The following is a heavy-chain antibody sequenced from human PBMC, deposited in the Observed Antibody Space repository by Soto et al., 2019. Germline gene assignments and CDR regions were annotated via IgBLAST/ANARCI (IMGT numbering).Heavy chain of an antibody. CDR2: IHDSEST. Sequence: QVKLQESGPGLEKPSGTLSLTCAVSGGSISSDRWWTWVRQAPGKGLEWIGEIHDSESTNYNLSLKSRVTISIDKSKNQFSLEMTSVTAADTAIYYCAGQWAAGYGAFDPWGQGTLVTVSS. V-gene: IGHV4-4*02. CDR3: AGQWAAGYGAFDP. D-gene: IGHD3-9*01. J-gene: IGHJ5*02. CDR1: GGSISSDRW.